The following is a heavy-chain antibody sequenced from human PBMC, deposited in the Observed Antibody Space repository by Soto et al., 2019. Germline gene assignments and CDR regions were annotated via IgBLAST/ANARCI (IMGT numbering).Heavy chain of an antibody. CDR1: GFTVSSNY. CDR3: ARSWAVAGSYDY. V-gene: IGHV3-66*01. Sequence: EVQLVESGGGLVQPGGSLRLSCAASGFTVSSNYMNWVRQAPGKGLEWVSVIYSGGSTYYADSVKGRFTISRDNSKNTVYLQMNSLRAEDTAVYYCARSWAVAGSYDYWGQGTLVTVSS. CDR2: IYSGGST. J-gene: IGHJ4*02. D-gene: IGHD6-19*01.